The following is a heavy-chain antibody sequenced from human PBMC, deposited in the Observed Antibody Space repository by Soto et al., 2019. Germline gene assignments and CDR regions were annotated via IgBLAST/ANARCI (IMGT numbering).Heavy chain of an antibody. CDR2: ISSNNDNI. CDR1: GFTFRSYS. V-gene: IGHV3-21*01. D-gene: IGHD6-19*01. CDR3: ARDRDSSGWLLNHYYPMDV. Sequence: EVQLVESGGGLGKPGGSLRLSCAASGFTFRSYSMSWVRQAPGKGLEWVSSISSNNDNIYYGDSVKDRFIISRDNAKNSLYLQMNSLTAEDTAVYYCARDRDSSGWLLNHYYPMDVWGQGTTVTVSS. J-gene: IGHJ6*02.